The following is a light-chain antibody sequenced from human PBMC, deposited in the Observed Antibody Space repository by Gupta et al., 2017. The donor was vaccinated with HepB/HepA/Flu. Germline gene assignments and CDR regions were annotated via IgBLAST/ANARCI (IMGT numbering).Light chain of an antibody. Sequence: APGNTARITCGGTNIGSKRVHWYQQKPGQAPVLVVEDDSDRPSGIPERFSGSYSGNTATLNISRVEAGDEADYDGQFWDSSSDHPGVVFGGGTKLTVL. CDR1: NIGSKR. CDR2: DDS. CDR3: QFWDSSSDHPGVV. V-gene: IGLV3-21*03. J-gene: IGLJ2*01.